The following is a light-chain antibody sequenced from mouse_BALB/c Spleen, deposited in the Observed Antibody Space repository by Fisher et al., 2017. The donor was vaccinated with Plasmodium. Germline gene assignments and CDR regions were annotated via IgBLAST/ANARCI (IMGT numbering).Light chain of an antibody. CDR3: LQYGEFPPT. CDR2: RAN. CDR1: QDINSH. Sequence: DIVITQSPSSMYASLGERVTITCKASQDINSHLTWFQQKPGKSPKTLIYRANRLVDGVPSRFSGSGSGQDYSLTISSLEYEEMGIYYCLQYGEFPPTFGGGTTLELN. J-gene: IGKJ1*02. V-gene: IGKV14-111*01.